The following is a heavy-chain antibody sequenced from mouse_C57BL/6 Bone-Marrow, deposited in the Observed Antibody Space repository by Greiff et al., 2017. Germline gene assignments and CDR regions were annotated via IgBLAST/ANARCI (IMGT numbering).Heavy chain of an antibody. V-gene: IGHV1-82*01. J-gene: IGHJ1*03. Sequence: VQLQQSGPELVKPGASVKISCKASGYAFSSSWMNWVKQRPGKGLEWIGRIYPGDGDTNYNGKFKGKATLTADKSSSTAYMQLSSLTSEDSAVYFCEREYFGVWGTGTTVTVSS. CDR2: IYPGDGDT. CDR3: EREYFGV. CDR1: GYAFSSSW.